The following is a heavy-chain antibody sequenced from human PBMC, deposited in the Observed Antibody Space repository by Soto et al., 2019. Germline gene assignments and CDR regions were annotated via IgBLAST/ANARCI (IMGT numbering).Heavy chain of an antibody. V-gene: IGHV3-33*01. Sequence: QEQLVESGGGVVQPGRSLRLSCAASGFIFSSYGMHWVRQAPGKGLEWVAVIWYDGSNKYYADSVKGRFTISRDNSXNTLYLQMNSLRAEDTAVYYCARDRYSSGWYDLDYWGQGTLVTVSS. CDR1: GFIFSSYG. J-gene: IGHJ4*02. CDR2: IWYDGSNK. D-gene: IGHD6-19*01. CDR3: ARDRYSSGWYDLDY.